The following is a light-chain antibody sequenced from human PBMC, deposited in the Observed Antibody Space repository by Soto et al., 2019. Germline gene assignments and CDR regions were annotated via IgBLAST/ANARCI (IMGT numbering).Light chain of an antibody. CDR2: AAA. CDR3: QQGNSFPLT. Sequence: DIQMTQSPSSVSASVGDRVTITCRASQGIGSWLGWYQQKPGKAPKLLIYAAASLQSGVPSRFSATFSGTEFTLTISSVQPEDLATYFCQQGNSFPLTFGPGTKVDLK. V-gene: IGKV1-12*01. CDR1: QGIGSW. J-gene: IGKJ3*01.